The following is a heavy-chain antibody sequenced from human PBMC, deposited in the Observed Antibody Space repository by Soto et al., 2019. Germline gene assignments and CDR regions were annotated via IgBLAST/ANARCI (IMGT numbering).Heavy chain of an antibody. D-gene: IGHD1-1*01. CDR2: IIPIFGTA. CDR1: GGTFSSYA. CDR3: ARDKVEMATIGKNWFDP. V-gene: IGHV1-69*13. J-gene: IGHJ5*02. Sequence: SSVKVSCKASGGTFSSYAISWVRQAPGQGLEWMGGIIPIFGTANYAQKLQGRVTITADESTSTAYMELSSLRSEDTAVYYCARDKVEMATIGKNWFDPWGQGTLVTVSS.